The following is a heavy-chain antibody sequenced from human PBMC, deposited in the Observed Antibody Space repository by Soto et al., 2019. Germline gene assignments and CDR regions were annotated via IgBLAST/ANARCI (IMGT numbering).Heavy chain of an antibody. CDR2: ISYRGFT. V-gene: IGHV4-59*08. CDR3: ARHFDYDTHGDFFDY. J-gene: IGHJ4*02. D-gene: IGHD4-17*01. CDR1: GGSITSDY. Sequence: SETLSLTCTVSGGSITSDYLSWIRQPPGKGLECVGYISYRGFTNYNPSLKSRATMSVDTSKNQFSLELSSVTAGDTAVYYCARHFDYDTHGDFFDYWGQGILVTVSS.